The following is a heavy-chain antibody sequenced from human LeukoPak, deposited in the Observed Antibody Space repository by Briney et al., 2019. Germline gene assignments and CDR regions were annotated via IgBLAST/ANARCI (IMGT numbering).Heavy chain of an antibody. CDR2: ISSSGSTI. V-gene: IGHV3-48*03. D-gene: IGHD3-10*01. Sequence: GGSLRLSCAASGFTFSSYEMNWVRQAPGKGLEWVSYISSSGSTIYYADSVKGRFTISRDNAKNSLYLQMNSLRAEDTAVYYCARVYYYGSGPYYYGMDVRSQGTTVTVSS. CDR1: GFTFSSYE. CDR3: ARVYYYGSGPYYYGMDV. J-gene: IGHJ6*02.